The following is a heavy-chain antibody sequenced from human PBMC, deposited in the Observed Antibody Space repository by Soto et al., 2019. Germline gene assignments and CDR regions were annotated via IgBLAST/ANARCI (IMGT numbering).Heavy chain of an antibody. CDR2: IYKTGST. V-gene: IGHV4-59*01. CDR3: ATEDNRHGAVVFAY. J-gene: IGHJ4*02. CDR1: GDSISSYY. D-gene: IGHD2-15*01. Sequence: VQLQESGPGLVKPSETLSLTCTVSGDSISSYYWSWLRQPPGKGLEWIGYIYKTGSTNYNPSLESRAVISLDTSTSRFSRKMTSVTAAEKDVYYCATEDNRHGAVVFAYWGQGSLVTVTS.